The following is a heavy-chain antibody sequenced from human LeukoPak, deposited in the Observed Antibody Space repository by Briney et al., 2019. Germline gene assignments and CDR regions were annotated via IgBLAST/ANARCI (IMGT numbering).Heavy chain of an antibody. CDR3: ARVLSPVTRYYYYYMDV. CDR1: GGSISSSNW. Sequence: ASGTLSLTCAVSGGSISSSNWWSWIRQPPGKGLEWIGEIYHSGSTNYNPSLKSRVTISVDKSKTQFSLKLSSVTAADTAVYYCARVLSPVTRYYYYYMDVWGKGTTVTVSS. V-gene: IGHV4-4*02. D-gene: IGHD3-16*01. J-gene: IGHJ6*03. CDR2: IYHSGST.